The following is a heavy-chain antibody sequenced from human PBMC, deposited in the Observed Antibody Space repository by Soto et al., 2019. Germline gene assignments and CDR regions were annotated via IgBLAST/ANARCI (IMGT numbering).Heavy chain of an antibody. CDR1: GGTFSSYA. CDR2: IIPIFGTA. V-gene: IGHV1-69*01. D-gene: IGHD4-17*01. J-gene: IGHJ5*02. Sequence: QVQLVQSGAEVKKPGSSVKVSCKASGGTFSSYAISWVRQAPGQGLEWMGGIIPIFGTANYAQEFQGRVTINADESTSKAYRERSSMRSEDTAVYYCASQMTTVTTGWFGPWGQGTLVTVSS. CDR3: ASQMTTVTTGWFGP.